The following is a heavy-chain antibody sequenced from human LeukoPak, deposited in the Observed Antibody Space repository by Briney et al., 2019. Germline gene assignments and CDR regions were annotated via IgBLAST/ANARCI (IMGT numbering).Heavy chain of an antibody. V-gene: IGHV3-49*03. CDR2: IRSKAYGGTT. D-gene: IGHD3-22*01. CDR3: TREAGIWYDSSGYYSIY. Sequence: GRSLRLSCTASGFTFGDYAMSWFRQAPGKGLEWVGFIRSKAYGGTTEYAASVKGRFTISRDDSKSIAYLQMNSLKTEDTAVYYCTREAGIWYDSSGYYSIYWGQGTLVTVSS. J-gene: IGHJ4*02. CDR1: GFTFGDYA.